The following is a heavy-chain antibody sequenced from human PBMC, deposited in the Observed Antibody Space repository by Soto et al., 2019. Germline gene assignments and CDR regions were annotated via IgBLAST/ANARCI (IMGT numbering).Heavy chain of an antibody. J-gene: IGHJ6*02. CDR3: ARSGGSSSRYGMDV. CDR2: INPNSGGT. CDR1: GYTFTGYY. V-gene: IGHV1-2*04. D-gene: IGHD6-6*01. Sequence: ASVKVSCKASGYTFTGYYMHWVRQAPGQGLEWMGWINPNSGGTNYAQKFQGWVTMTRDTSISTAYVDLSRLRSDDTAVYYCARSGGSSSRYGMDVWGQGTTVTVSS.